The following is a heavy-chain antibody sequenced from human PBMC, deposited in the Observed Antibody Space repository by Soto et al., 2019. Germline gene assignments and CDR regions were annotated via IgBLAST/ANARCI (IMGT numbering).Heavy chain of an antibody. CDR2: IGPYNGNT. Sequence: QAQLVQSGAEVKKPGASVKVSCQAGGYTFADYGISWVRQAPGQGLEWVGWIGPYNGNTNYAQNLQDRVTMTTDTSTNTAYMELRSLRSDDTALYYCARCYCTVGSCSTCWHFDLWGRGTLLTVSS. V-gene: IGHV1-18*01. J-gene: IGHJ2*01. CDR1: GYTFADYG. CDR3: ARCYCTVGSCSTCWHFDL. D-gene: IGHD2-15*01.